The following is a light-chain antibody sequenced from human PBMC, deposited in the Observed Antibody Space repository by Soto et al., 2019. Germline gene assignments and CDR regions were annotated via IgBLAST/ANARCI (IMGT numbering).Light chain of an antibody. CDR3: QQSYTTPLFT. J-gene: IGKJ3*01. CDR2: AAS. CDR1: QSISDS. Sequence: DIQMTQSPSSLSASVGDRVTITCRASQSISDSLNWYQRKPGKAPRLLNYAASTLQSGVPSRFSGSGSGTGFTLTISSLQPEDFATYYCQQSYTTPLFTFGPGTKVDIK. V-gene: IGKV1-39*01.